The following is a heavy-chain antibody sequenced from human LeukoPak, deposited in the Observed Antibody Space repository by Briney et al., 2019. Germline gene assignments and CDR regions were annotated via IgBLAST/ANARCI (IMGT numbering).Heavy chain of an antibody. CDR2: ISYDGSNK. CDR1: GFTFSSYP. D-gene: IGHD6-19*01. Sequence: GRSLRLSCAASGFTFSSYPMHWVRQAPGKGLEWVAVISYDGSNKYYADSVKGRFTISRDNSKNTLYLQMNSLRAEDTAVCYCARVPTAGTSGWYVDYWGQGTLVTVSS. CDR3: ARVPTAGTSGWYVDY. V-gene: IGHV3-30*04. J-gene: IGHJ4*02.